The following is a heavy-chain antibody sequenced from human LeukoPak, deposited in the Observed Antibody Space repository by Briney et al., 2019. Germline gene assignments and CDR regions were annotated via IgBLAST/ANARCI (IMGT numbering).Heavy chain of an antibody. CDR2: IYPGYSDT. CDR3: ARATNDILTGYYLYYFDY. V-gene: IGHV5-51*01. J-gene: IGHJ4*02. CDR1: GYSFTSYW. D-gene: IGHD3-9*01. Sequence: GESLKISCKGSGYSFTSYWIGWVRQMPGKGLEWMGIIYPGYSDTRYSPSFQGQVTISADKSISTAYLQWSSLKASDTAMYYCARATNDILTGYYLYYFDYWGQGTLVTVSS.